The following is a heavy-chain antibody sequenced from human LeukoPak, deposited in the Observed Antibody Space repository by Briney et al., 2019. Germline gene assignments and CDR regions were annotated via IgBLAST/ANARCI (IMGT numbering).Heavy chain of an antibody. V-gene: IGHV3-48*04. J-gene: IGHJ4*02. D-gene: IGHD6-19*01. Sequence: PGGSLRLSCAASGFTFSSYSMNWVRQAPGKGLEWVSYISSSGSTIYYADSVKGRFTISRDNAKNSLYLQMNSLRAEDTAVYYCARDSSGWYEQYFDYWGQGTLVTVSS. CDR1: GFTFSSYS. CDR3: ARDSSGWYEQYFDY. CDR2: ISSSGSTI.